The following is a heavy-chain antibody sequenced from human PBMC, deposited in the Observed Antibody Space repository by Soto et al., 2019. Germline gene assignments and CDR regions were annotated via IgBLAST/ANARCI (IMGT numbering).Heavy chain of an antibody. D-gene: IGHD1-1*01. CDR2: VFHSGSV. Sequence: PSETLSLTCGVSGGSLSTPVWWTWVRLTPGKGLEWIGEVFHSGSVNYSPSLQSRVTISVDKSTNHFSLRLTSVTAADTAVYYCARKAWTRLDYWGQGALVTVSS. CDR3: ARKAWTRLDY. J-gene: IGHJ4*02. V-gene: IGHV4-4*02. CDR1: GGSLSTPVW.